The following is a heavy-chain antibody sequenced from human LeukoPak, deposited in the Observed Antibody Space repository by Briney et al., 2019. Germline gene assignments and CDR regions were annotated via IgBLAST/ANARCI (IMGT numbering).Heavy chain of an antibody. Sequence: ASVKVSCKASGYTFTGYYMHWVRQAPGQGLGGMGWINPNSGGTNYAQKFQGRVTMTRDTSISTAYMERSRLGSDDTAVYYCARESRQYCSSTSCSSDYWGQGTLVTVSS. CDR3: ARESRQYCSSTSCSSDY. D-gene: IGHD2-2*01. V-gene: IGHV1-2*02. CDR2: INPNSGGT. J-gene: IGHJ4*02. CDR1: GYTFTGYY.